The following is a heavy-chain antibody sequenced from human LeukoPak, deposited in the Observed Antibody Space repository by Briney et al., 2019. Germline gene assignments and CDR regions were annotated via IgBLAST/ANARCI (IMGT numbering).Heavy chain of an antibody. CDR2: MNPNSGNT. D-gene: IGHD3-10*01. V-gene: IGHV1-8*01. CDR1: GYTFTNFD. J-gene: IGHJ4*02. CDR3: ARGLGYYGSGSYYRALGY. Sequence: ASVKVSCKASGYTFTNFDINWVRQATGQGLEWMGWMNPNSGNTGYAQKFQGRVTITRNTSISTAYMELSSLRSEDTAVYYCARGLGYYGSGSYYRALGYWGQGTLVTVSS.